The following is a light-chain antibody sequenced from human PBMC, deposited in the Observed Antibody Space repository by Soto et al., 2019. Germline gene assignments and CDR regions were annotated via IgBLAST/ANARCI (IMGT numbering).Light chain of an antibody. CDR1: QSVSSY. V-gene: IGKV3-11*01. Sequence: EIVLTQSPATLSLSPGERATLSCRASQSVSSYLAWYQQTPGQAPRLLLDDASNRATGIPARFSGSGSGTDFTLTISSLGPEDFAVYYCQQRSNWPLTFGGGTNVEIK. CDR2: DAS. J-gene: IGKJ4*01. CDR3: QQRSNWPLT.